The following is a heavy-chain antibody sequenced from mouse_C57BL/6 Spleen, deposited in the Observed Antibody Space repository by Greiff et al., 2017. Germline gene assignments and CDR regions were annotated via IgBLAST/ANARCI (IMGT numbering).Heavy chain of an antibody. V-gene: IGHV1-9*01. CDR2: ILPGSGNT. D-gene: IGHD4-1*02. CDR1: GYTFTGYW. J-gene: IGHJ3*01. CDR3: ARRLNWDWFAY. Sequence: QVQLQQSGAELMKPGASVKLSCKATGYTFTGYWIEWVKQRPGHGLEWIGEILPGSGNTNYNEKFKGKATFTADTSSNTAYMQLSSLTTEDSAIYYCARRLNWDWFAYWGQGTLVTVSA.